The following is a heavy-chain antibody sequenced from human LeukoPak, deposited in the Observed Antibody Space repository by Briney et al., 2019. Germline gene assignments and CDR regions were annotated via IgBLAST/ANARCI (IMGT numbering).Heavy chain of an antibody. V-gene: IGHV4-34*01. J-gene: IGHJ4*02. CDR2: INHSGST. CDR1: GGSFSGYY. CDR3: ARVFSSSGSLDY. Sequence: PSETLYLTCAVSGGSFSGYYWSWIRQPPGKGLEWIGKINHSGSTNYNPSLKGRVTISVDTSKSQFSLKLSSVTAADTAVYYCARVFSSSGSLDYWGQGTLVTVSS. D-gene: IGHD6-6*01.